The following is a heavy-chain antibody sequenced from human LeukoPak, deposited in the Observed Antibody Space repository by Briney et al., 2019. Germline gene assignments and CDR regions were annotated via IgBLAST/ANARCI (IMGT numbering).Heavy chain of an antibody. Sequence: SVKVSCKASGGTFISYAISWVRQAPGQGLEWMGGIIPIFGTANYAQKFQGRVTITTDESTSTAYMEVSSLRSEDTAVYYCARDPLYCSSTSCYRSGYYFDYWGQGTLVTVSS. CDR3: ARDPLYCSSTSCYRSGYYFDY. CDR1: GGTFISYA. J-gene: IGHJ4*02. D-gene: IGHD2-2*02. CDR2: IIPIFGTA. V-gene: IGHV1-69*05.